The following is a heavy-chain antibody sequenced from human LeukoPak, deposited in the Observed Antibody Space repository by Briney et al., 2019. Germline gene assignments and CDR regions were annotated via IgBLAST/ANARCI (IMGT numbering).Heavy chain of an antibody. V-gene: IGHV3-23*01. CDR3: VKGRDYNDASAYYIGDF. D-gene: IGHD3-22*01. Sequence: GGSLRLSCAASGFTFSSYSMNWVRQAPGKGPEWVSCITGSGSGTYYTDSVKGRFTISRENSNDTLYLQMNSLRAEDTAVYYCVKGRDYNDASAYYIGDFWGQGTLVTVSS. CDR2: ITGSGSGT. J-gene: IGHJ4*02. CDR1: GFTFSSYS.